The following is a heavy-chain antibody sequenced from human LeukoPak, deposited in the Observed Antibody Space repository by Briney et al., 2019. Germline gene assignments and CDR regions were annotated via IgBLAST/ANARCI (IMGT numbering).Heavy chain of an antibody. CDR2: ISGGST. V-gene: IGHV3-38-3*01. CDR1: GFTVSSNE. Sequence: PGGSLRLSCAASGFTVSSNEMSWVRQAPGKGLEWVSSISGGSTYYADSVKGRFTISRDNAKSSLYLQMNSLRAEDTAVYYCARDFGYALYYYYYGMDVWGQGTTVTVSS. CDR3: ARDFGYALYYYYYGMDV. J-gene: IGHJ6*02. D-gene: IGHD5-12*01.